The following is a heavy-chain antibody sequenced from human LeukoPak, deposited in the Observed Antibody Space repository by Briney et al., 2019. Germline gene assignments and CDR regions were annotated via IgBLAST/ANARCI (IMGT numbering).Heavy chain of an antibody. V-gene: IGHV3-23*01. J-gene: IGHJ4*02. Sequence: GGSLRLSCVASGFTFSSYAMSWVRQAPGKGLEWVSVVSGGGHNTYYADSVKGRFTMSRDNSKRTVYLQMNSLRAEDTAVYYCAKDRSSWYYPFDSWGQGTLVTVSS. CDR2: VSGGGHNT. CDR1: GFTFSSYA. D-gene: IGHD3-3*01. CDR3: AKDRSSWYYPFDS.